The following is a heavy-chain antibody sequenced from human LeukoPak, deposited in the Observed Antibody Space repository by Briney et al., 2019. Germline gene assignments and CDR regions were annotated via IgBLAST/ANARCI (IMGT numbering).Heavy chain of an antibody. CDR1: GYSINSGHY. Sequence: SETLSLTCSVSGYSINSGHYWGWIRQPPGKWLEWIGSIYHSGYTYYNPCLKSRVTISVDTSKNQFSLKLSSVTAADTAVYYCARGPYYFDSSGAFDIWGQGTMVTVSS. V-gene: IGHV4-38-2*02. CDR2: IYHSGYT. CDR3: ARGPYYFDSSGAFDI. D-gene: IGHD3-22*01. J-gene: IGHJ3*02.